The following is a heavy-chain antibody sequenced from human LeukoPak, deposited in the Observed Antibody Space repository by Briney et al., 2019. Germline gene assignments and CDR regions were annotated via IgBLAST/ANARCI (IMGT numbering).Heavy chain of an antibody. J-gene: IGHJ4*02. V-gene: IGHV3-7*01. CDR2: IKQDGGEI. Sequence: GGSLRLSCAASGFIFSSYWMSWVRQAPGKGLEWVANIKQDGGEIYYVDSVKGRFTISRDNAKNSLSLQMNSLRAEDTDVYYCARDKVVGATHFDYWGQGTLVTVSS. CDR1: GFIFSSYW. D-gene: IGHD1-26*01. CDR3: ARDKVVGATHFDY.